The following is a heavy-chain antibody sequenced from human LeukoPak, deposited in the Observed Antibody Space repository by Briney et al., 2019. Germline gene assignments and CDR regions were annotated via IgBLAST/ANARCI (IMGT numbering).Heavy chain of an antibody. J-gene: IGHJ6*03. Sequence: GGSLRLSCAASGFTFSSYWMSWVRQAPGKGLEWVANIKQDGSEKYYVDSVKGRFTISRDNAENSLYLQMNSLRAEDTAVYYCAREDSCGPGYYMDVWGKGTTVTVSS. V-gene: IGHV3-7*01. CDR1: GFTFSSYW. CDR2: IKQDGSEK. CDR3: AREDSCGPGYYMDV. D-gene: IGHD5-18*01.